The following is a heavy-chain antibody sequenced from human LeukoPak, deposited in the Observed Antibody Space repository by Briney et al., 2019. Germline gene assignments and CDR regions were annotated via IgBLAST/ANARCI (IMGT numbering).Heavy chain of an antibody. CDR2: INSDGSST. D-gene: IGHD2-15*01. J-gene: IGHJ4*02. CDR3: AAQPCSVGRCYLDY. V-gene: IGHV3-74*01. Sequence: GGSLRLSCAASGFTFSSYWMHWVRQGPGKGLVWVSRINSDGSSTYYADSVKGRFTISRDNSKNTLYLQLNSLGAEDTAVYYCAAQPCSVGRCYLDYWGQGTLVTVSS. CDR1: GFTFSSYW.